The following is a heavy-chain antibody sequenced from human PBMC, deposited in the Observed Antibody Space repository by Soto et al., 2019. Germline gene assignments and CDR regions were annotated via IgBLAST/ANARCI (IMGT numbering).Heavy chain of an antibody. Sequence: EVQLVESGGGLVRPGGSLRLSCAVSGFIFSSSTMNWVRQAPGKGLEWVSSSSGNYIYYADSVKGRFTISRDNAKNSLYLQMNNLRVEDTAVYYCARDPLGSSWNEYFQDWGQGTLVTVSS. D-gene: IGHD3-10*01. V-gene: IGHV3-21*01. CDR3: ARDPLGSSWNEYFQD. CDR2: SSGNYI. CDR1: GFIFSSST. J-gene: IGHJ1*01.